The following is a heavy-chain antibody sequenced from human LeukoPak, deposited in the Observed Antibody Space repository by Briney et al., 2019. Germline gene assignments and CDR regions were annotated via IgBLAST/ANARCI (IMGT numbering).Heavy chain of an antibody. V-gene: IGHV3-7*01. J-gene: IGHJ6*03. CDR2: IKQDGSEK. D-gene: IGHD5-24*01. CDR1: GFTFSSYE. Sequence: PGGSLRLSCAASGFTFSSYEMNWVRQAPGRGLEWVANIKQDGSEKNYVDSVKGRFTISRDNAKNSLYLQMNSLRAEDTAVYYCARDGYNPYYYDYYMDVWGKGTTVTVSS. CDR3: ARDGYNPYYYDYYMDV.